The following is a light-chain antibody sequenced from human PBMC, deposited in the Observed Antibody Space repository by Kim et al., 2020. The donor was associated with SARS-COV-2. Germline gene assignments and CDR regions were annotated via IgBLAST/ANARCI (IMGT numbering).Light chain of an antibody. Sequence: SSELTQDPAVSVALGQTVRLTCQGDSLRSYYASWYQQKPGQAPVLVIYGKNNRPSGIPDRFSGSSSGNTASLTITGAQAEDEADYYCNSRDSSGNLVFGG. J-gene: IGLJ2*01. CDR2: GKN. CDR1: SLRSYY. CDR3: NSRDSSGNLV. V-gene: IGLV3-19*01.